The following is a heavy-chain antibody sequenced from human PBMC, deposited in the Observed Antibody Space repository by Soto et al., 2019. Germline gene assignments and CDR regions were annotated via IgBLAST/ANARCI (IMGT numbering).Heavy chain of an antibody. CDR3: AVREVAAGTFDS. CDR1: GFSLNVGGVG. V-gene: IGHV2-5*02. D-gene: IGHD2-15*01. CDR2: IYWDDDK. Sequence: SGPTLVNPTQTLTLTCTFSGFSLNVGGVGVGWVRQPPGKALEWLVLIYWDDDKRYSPSLRTRLTIAKDTSKNQVVLTMTNMDPVDTATYYCAVREVAAGTFDSWGQGTLVTVSS. J-gene: IGHJ4*02.